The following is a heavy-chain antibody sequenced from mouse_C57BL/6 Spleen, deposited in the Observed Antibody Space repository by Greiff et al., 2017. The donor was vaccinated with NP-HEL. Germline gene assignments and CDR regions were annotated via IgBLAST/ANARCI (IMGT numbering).Heavy chain of an antibody. Sequence: EVKLVESGGGLVQPGGSLSLSCAASGFTFTDYYMSWVSQPPGKALEWLGFIRNKANGYTTEYSVSVKGRFTISRDNSQSILYLQMNALRADDSATYYCARSIYYGNYDYFDYWGQGTTLTVSS. D-gene: IGHD2-1*01. CDR1: GFTFTDYY. J-gene: IGHJ2*01. CDR3: ARSIYYGNYDYFDY. V-gene: IGHV7-3*01. CDR2: IRNKANGYTT.